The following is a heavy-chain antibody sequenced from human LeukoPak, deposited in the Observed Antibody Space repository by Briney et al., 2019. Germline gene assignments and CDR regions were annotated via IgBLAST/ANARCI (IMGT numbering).Heavy chain of an antibody. CDR3: ARGRGADYGGNSGYFDY. Sequence: PGGSLRLSCAVSGFTFSGFWMSWSRQAPGKGLEWVASINSDGSEGYYADVVKGRFTISRDNPKNTLYVQMNSLRAEDTAVYYCARGRGADYGGNSGYFDYWGQGTLVTVSS. V-gene: IGHV3-7*01. J-gene: IGHJ4*02. CDR2: INSDGSEG. D-gene: IGHD4-23*01. CDR1: GFTFSGFW.